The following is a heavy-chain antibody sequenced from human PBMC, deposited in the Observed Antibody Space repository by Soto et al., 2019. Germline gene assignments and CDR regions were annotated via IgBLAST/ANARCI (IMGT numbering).Heavy chain of an antibody. D-gene: IGHD3-22*01. CDR1: GFTFSSYA. CDR2: ISGGGGST. CDR3: AKDTSYYYDTSGYSDY. J-gene: IGHJ4*02. V-gene: IGHV3-23*01. Sequence: EVQLLESGGGLVQPGGSLRLSCAASGFTFSSYAMKWVRQAPGKGLEWFSTISGGGGSTYYADSVRGRSTISRDNSKNTLYLQMNSLRAGDTALYYCAKDTSYYYDTSGYSDYWGQGTLVTVSS.